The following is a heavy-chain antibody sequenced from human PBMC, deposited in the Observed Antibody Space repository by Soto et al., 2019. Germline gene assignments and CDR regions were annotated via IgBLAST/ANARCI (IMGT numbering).Heavy chain of an antibody. CDR1: GGSISSSSYY. D-gene: IGHD6-13*01. Sequence: SETLSLTCTVSGGSISSSSYYWGWIRQPPGKGLEWIGSIYYSGSTYYNPSLKSRVTISVDTSKNQFSLKLSSVTAADTAVYYCARRLRNLIAAAGTYRSYYYMDVWGKGTTVTVSS. V-gene: IGHV4-39*01. CDR2: IYYSGST. CDR3: ARRLRNLIAAAGTYRSYYYMDV. J-gene: IGHJ6*03.